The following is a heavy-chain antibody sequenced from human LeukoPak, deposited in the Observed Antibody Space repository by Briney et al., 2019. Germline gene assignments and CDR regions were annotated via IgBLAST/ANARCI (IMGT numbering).Heavy chain of an antibody. CDR2: IKQDGSEK. J-gene: IGHJ4*02. CDR1: AFTFSSYW. CDR3: ATAGVVVPAARGY. Sequence: GGSLRLSCAASAFTFSSYWMSWVRQAPGKGLEWVANIKQDGSEKYYVDSVKGRFTISRDNAKNSLYLQMNSLRAEDTAVYYCATAGVVVPAARGYWGQGTLVTVSS. D-gene: IGHD2-2*01. V-gene: IGHV3-7*01.